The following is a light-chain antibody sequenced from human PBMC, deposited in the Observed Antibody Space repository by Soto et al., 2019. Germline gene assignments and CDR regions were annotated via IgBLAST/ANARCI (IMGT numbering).Light chain of an antibody. CDR2: ASS. J-gene: IGKJ1*01. CDR3: QKYNSAPRA. Sequence: DIQMTQSPSSLSASVGDRVTITCRASQGISNYLAWYQHKPGTVPKLLIYASSTLQSGVPSRFSGSGSGTDFTLTISSLQPEDVATYYCQKYNSAPRAFGQGTKVEIK. V-gene: IGKV1-27*01. CDR1: QGISNY.